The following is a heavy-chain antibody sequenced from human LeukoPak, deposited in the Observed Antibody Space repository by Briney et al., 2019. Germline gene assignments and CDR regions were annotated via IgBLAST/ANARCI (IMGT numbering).Heavy chain of an antibody. V-gene: IGHV3-23*01. D-gene: IGHD3-22*01. CDR3: APNSSGYKN. CDR2: ISGSGGST. CDR1: GFTFSSYS. J-gene: IGHJ4*02. Sequence: GSLRLSCAASGFTFSSYSMNWVRQAPGKGLEWVSAISGSGGSTYYADSVKGRFTISRDNSKNTLYLQMNSLRAEDTAVYYCAPNSSGYKNWGQGTLVTVSS.